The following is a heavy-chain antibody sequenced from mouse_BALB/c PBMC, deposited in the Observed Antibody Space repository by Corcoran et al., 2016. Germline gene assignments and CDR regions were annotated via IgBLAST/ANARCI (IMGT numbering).Heavy chain of an antibody. CDR2: INPNNGGT. J-gene: IGHJ4*01. D-gene: IGHD1-1*01. CDR3: ARFITPVVATYYAMDY. CDR1: GYTFTDYN. Sequence: EVLLQQSGPELVKPGASVKIPCKASGYTFTDYNMDWVKQSHGKSLEWIGDINPNNGGTIYNQKFKGKATLTVDKSSSTAYMELRSLTSEDTAVYYCARFITPVVATYYAMDYWGQGTSVTVSS. V-gene: IGHV1-18*01.